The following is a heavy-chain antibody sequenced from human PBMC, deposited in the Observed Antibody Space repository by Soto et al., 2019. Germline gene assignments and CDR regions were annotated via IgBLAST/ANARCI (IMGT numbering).Heavy chain of an antibody. CDR1: GRSMSSSNW. Sequence: QVQLQESGPGLVKPSGTLSLTCAVSGRSMSSSNWWSWIRQPPGKGLEWIGEIYHSGSTNYNPSLKSRVTISVDKSKNQFSLKLSSVTAGDTAVYYCARDYMVRGVMRWFDPWGQGTLVTVSS. CDR3: ARDYMVRGVMRWFDP. J-gene: IGHJ5*02. V-gene: IGHV4-4*02. D-gene: IGHD3-10*01. CDR2: IYHSGST.